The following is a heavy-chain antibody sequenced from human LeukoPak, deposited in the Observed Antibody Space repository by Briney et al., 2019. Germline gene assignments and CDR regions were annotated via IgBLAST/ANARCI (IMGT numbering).Heavy chain of an antibody. CDR2: IIPIFGTA. CDR1: GGTFSSYA. D-gene: IGHD3-10*01. V-gene: IGHV1-69*01. Sequence: SVKVSCKASGGTFSSYAISWVRQAPGQGLEWMGGIIPIFGTANYAQKFQGRVTITADESTSTAYMELSSLRSEDTAVYYCARDRGVEDREWFDPWGQGTLVTVSS. J-gene: IGHJ5*02. CDR3: ARDRGVEDREWFDP.